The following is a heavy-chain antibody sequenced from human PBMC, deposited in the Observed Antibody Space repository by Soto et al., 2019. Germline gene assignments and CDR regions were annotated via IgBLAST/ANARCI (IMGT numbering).Heavy chain of an antibody. D-gene: IGHD2-2*01. CDR3: AGALVVAPAARCX. Sequence: GGSLRLSCAASGFTFSSYAMSWVRQATGKGLEWVSSISGSGGSTYYADSVKGRSTISRDNSKKTLYLQMNSLRAEDTAVYYCAGALVVAPAARCXWGQGTLFTVSX. CDR2: ISGSGGST. CDR1: GFTFSSYA. V-gene: IGHV3-23*01. J-gene: IGHJ4*02.